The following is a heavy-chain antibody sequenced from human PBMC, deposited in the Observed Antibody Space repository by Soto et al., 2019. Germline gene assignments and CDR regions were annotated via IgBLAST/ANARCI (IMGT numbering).Heavy chain of an antibody. CDR3: ITDENWATNRYRCY. CDR2: IKTNTEGGTT. CDR1: GFTFNKAW. V-gene: IGHV3-15*01. J-gene: IGHJ4*02. Sequence: GSLRLSCAASGFTFNKAWAHWVRQAPGKGLEWLGRIKTNTEGGTTDYAAIVKSRFTISKDDSEKTLFLQMNSLNTEDTAVYYCITDENWATNRYRCYWGRGT. D-gene: IGHD3-16*02.